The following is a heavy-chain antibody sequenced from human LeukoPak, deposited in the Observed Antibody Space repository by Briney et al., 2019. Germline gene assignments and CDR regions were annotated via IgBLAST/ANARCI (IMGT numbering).Heavy chain of an antibody. Sequence: PSETLSLTCAVYGGPFSGYYWSWIRQPPGKGLEWIGEINHSGSTNYNPSLKSRVTISVDTSKNQFSLKLSSVTAADTAVYYCARVEGARTIFGVVMAYSWFDPWGQGTLVTVSS. CDR2: INHSGST. D-gene: IGHD3-3*01. CDR3: ARVEGARTIFGVVMAYSWFDP. CDR1: GGPFSGYY. V-gene: IGHV4-34*01. J-gene: IGHJ5*02.